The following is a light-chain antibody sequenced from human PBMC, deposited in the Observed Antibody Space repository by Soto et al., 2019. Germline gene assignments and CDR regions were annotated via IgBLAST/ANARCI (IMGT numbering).Light chain of an antibody. CDR3: VLYMGSDISV. J-gene: IGLJ3*02. V-gene: IGLV8-61*01. Sequence: QTVVTQEPSFSVSPGGTVTLTCGLSSGSVSTNYYPSWYQQTPGQAPRTLIYSTNTRSSGVPDRFSGSILENKAALTITGAQADDESDYYCVLYMGSDISVFSGGTKLTVL. CDR2: STN. CDR1: SGSVSTNYY.